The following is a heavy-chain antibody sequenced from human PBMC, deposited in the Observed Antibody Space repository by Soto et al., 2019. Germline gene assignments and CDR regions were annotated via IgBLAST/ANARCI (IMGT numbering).Heavy chain of an antibody. CDR2: IIPILGIA. Sequence: QVQLVQSGAEVKKPGSSVKVSCKASGGTFSSYTISWVRQAPGQGLEWMGRIIPILGIANYAQKFQGRVTITADKSTSTAYMELSSLGSEDTAVYYCARMVVAATLNWFDPWGQGTLVTVSS. D-gene: IGHD2-15*01. V-gene: IGHV1-69*02. CDR1: GGTFSSYT. J-gene: IGHJ5*02. CDR3: ARMVVAATLNWFDP.